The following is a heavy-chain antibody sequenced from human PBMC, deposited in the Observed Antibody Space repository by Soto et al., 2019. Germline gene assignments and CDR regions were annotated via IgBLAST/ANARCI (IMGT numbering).Heavy chain of an antibody. CDR1: GFTFSSYG. J-gene: IGHJ4*02. V-gene: IGHV3-30*18. CDR3: AKDQVRHPKYYFDY. Sequence: QVQLVESGGGVVQPGRSLRLSCAASGFTFSSYGMHWVRQAPGKGLEWVAVISYDGSNKYYADSVKGRFTISRDNSKNTLYLQMNSLRAEDTAVYYCAKDQVRHPKYYFDYWGQGTLVTVSS. CDR2: ISYDGSNK.